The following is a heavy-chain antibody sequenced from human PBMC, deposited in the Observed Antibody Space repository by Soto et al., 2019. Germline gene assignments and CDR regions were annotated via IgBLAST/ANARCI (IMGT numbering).Heavy chain of an antibody. CDR1: GGFVSSGSYY. D-gene: IGHD1-1*01. J-gene: IGHJ3*02. CDR2: MSHSGGT. Sequence: QVQLQQWGAGLLKPSETLSLTCAVYGGFVSSGSYYWSWIRQPPGKGLEWIGEMSHSGGTHFTPSLNSRVTISVDTSKNQFCLKMSSVTAADTALYYCARVERGTATTVVDAFDIWGPGTMVTVSS. CDR3: ARVERGTATTVVDAFDI. V-gene: IGHV4-34*01.